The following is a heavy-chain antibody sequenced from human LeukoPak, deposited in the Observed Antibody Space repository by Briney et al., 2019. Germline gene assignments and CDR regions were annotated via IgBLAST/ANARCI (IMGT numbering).Heavy chain of an antibody. J-gene: IGHJ4*02. CDR2: INHSGST. Sequence: SETLSLTCAVYGGSFSGYYWSWIRQPPGKGLEWIGEINHSGSTNYNPSLKSRVTISVDTSKNHFSLRLSSVTAADTAVYYCAMRHGSGYYFDYWGQGTLVTVSS. CDR1: GGSFSGYY. CDR3: AMRHGSGYYFDY. V-gene: IGHV4-34*01. D-gene: IGHD1-26*01.